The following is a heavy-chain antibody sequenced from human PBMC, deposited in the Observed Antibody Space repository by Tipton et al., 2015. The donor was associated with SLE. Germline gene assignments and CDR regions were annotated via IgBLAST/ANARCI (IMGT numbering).Heavy chain of an antibody. CDR3: ARFMISVGFDY. V-gene: IGHV4-34*01. D-gene: IGHD3-16*01. CDR2: INHGGST. Sequence: TLSLTCAVYGGSFSGYYWTWIRQPPGKGLEWIGEINHGGSTNYNPSLRSRVTISLDTSQNRFSLNLRSVTAADTAVYYCARFMISVGFDYWGQGTLVTVSS. J-gene: IGHJ4*02. CDR1: GGSFSGYY.